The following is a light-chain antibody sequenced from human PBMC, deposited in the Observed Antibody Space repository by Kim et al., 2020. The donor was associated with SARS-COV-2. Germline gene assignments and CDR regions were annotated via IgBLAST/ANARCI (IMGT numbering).Light chain of an antibody. Sequence: QSVLTQPASVSGSPGQSITISCTGTSSDIGGYNYVSWYQQHPGKAPKLMICEVSNRPSGVSNRFSGSKSGNTASLTISGLQAEDEADYYCSSYTSSSTPVFGGGTQLTVL. V-gene: IGLV2-14*01. J-gene: IGLJ3*02. CDR2: EVS. CDR1: SSDIGGYNY. CDR3: SSYTSSSTPV.